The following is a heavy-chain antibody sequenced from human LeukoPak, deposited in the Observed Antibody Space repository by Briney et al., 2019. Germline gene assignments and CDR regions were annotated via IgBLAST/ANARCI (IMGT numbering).Heavy chain of an antibody. J-gene: IGHJ5*02. CDR1: GGSFSGYY. V-gene: IGHV4-34*01. D-gene: IGHD2-2*01. Sequence: PSETLSLTCAVYGGSFSGYYWSWIRQPPGKGLEWIGEINHSGSTNYNPSLKSRVTISVDTSKNQFSLKLSSVTAADTAVYCCARGRLSIVVVPAARGWFDPWGQGTLVTVSS. CDR3: ARGRLSIVVVPAARGWFDP. CDR2: INHSGST.